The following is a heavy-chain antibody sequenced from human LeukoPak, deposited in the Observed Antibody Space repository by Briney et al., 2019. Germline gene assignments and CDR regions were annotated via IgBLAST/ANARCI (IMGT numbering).Heavy chain of an antibody. CDR3: VKRHYNRGGPFDY. V-gene: IGHV3-23*01. D-gene: IGHD5-24*01. CDR2: ISGSGGST. J-gene: IGHJ4*02. CDR1: GFTFSSYA. Sequence: GGSLRLSCAASGFTFSSYAMSWVRQAPGKGLEWVSAISGSGGSTYYADSVKGRFTISRDNSKNALYLQMNILGAEDTALYYCVKRHYNRGGPFDYWGQGTLVTVSS.